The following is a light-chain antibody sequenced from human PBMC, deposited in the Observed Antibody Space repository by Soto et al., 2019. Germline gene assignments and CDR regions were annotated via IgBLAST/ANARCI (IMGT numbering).Light chain of an antibody. CDR3: CSSAGRYSYV. J-gene: IGLJ1*01. CDR1: SSDFGGYSY. CDR2: DVS. V-gene: IGLV2-11*01. Sequence: QSALTQPRSVSGSPGQSVTISCTGTSSDFGGYSYVSWYQQHPGKAPKLMIYDVSKRPSGVPDRFSGSKSGNTASLTISGLQAEDEADYYCCSSAGRYSYVFGTGTKLTVL.